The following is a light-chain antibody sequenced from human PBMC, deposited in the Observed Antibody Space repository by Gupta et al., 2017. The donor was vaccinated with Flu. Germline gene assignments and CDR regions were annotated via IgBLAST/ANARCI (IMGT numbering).Light chain of an antibody. Sequence: QSALTQPASVSGSLGQSITISCTGTSSDVGNYNLVSWYQQHPGIAPKLIIYEGSKRPSGVSNRFSGPKSGNTASLTISGLQAEDEADYYCCSYAGSNILYVFGTGTKVTVL. CDR1: SSDVGNYNL. J-gene: IGLJ1*01. CDR3: CSYAGSNILYV. CDR2: EGS. V-gene: IGLV2-23*01.